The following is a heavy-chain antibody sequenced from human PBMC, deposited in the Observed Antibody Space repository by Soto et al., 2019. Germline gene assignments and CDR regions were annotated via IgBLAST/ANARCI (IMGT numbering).Heavy chain of an antibody. CDR3: ASSHLIGSLRAHYFDY. CDR2: ISAYNGNT. V-gene: IGHV1-18*01. Sequence: QVQLVQSGAEVKKPGASVKVSCKASGYTFTSYGISWVRQAPGQGLEWMGWISAYNGNTNYAQKLQGRVTMTTDTSTSTAYRELRSLRSDDTAVYYCASSHLIGSLRAHYFDYWGQGTLVTVSS. D-gene: IGHD6-13*01. CDR1: GYTFTSYG. J-gene: IGHJ4*02.